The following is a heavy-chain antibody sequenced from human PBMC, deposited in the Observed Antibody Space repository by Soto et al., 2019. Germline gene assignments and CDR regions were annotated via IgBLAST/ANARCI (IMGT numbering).Heavy chain of an antibody. D-gene: IGHD1-26*01. CDR2: VIPVSGTP. CDR3: ARDRGSGSYYSVSDYWYFDL. CDR1: GGTFSNYA. V-gene: IGHV1-69*06. J-gene: IGHJ2*01. Sequence: QVQLVQSGAEVKKPGSSVKVSCKASGGTFSNYAICWVRQAPGQGLEWMGGVIPVSGTPNYAQKFQDRVLITADKSTSTAYMELTSLTSEDTAVYFCARDRGSGSYYSVSDYWYFDLWGRGTLVTVSS.